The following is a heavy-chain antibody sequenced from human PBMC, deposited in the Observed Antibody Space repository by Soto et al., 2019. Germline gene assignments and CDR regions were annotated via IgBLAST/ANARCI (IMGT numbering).Heavy chain of an antibody. CDR3: ARELESRAFDI. CDR1: GFTFSSYG. Sequence: QVQLVESGGGVVQSGRSLRLSCAASGFTFSSYGMHWVRQAPGKGLEWVAVIWYDGSNKYYADSVKGRFTISRDNSKNTLYLQMNSLRAEDTAVYYCARELESRAFDIWGQGTMVTVSS. V-gene: IGHV3-33*01. CDR2: IWYDGSNK. J-gene: IGHJ3*02. D-gene: IGHD1-1*01.